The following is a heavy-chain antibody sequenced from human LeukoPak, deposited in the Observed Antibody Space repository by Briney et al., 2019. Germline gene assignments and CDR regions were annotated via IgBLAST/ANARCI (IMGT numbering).Heavy chain of an antibody. V-gene: IGHV3-15*01. D-gene: IGHD3-9*01. CDR3: TTDAYILTGYYSYFDY. CDR1: GFTFSNAW. J-gene: IGHJ4*02. Sequence: GGSLRLSCAASGFTFSNAWMSWVRQAPGKGLEWVGRIKSKTDGGTTDYAAPVKGRFTISRDDSKNTLYLQMNSLKTEDTAVYYCTTDAYILTGYYSYFDYWGQGTLVTVSS. CDR2: IKSKTDGGTT.